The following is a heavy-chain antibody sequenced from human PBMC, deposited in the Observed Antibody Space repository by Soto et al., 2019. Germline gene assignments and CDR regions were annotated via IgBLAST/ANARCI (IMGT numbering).Heavy chain of an antibody. CDR3: AKIATHGNDEYLDY. D-gene: IGHD1-1*01. V-gene: IGHV3-23*01. CDR2: ISGGGGSST. J-gene: IGHJ4*02. CDR1: GFTFGTYA. Sequence: QLLESGGGLVQPGKSLRISCAASGFTFGTYAMSWVRQVPGKGLEWVSSISGGGGSSTDYADSVKGRFTISRDDAKNTPVLPMNSLRVEDTAVYYCAKIATHGNDEYLDYWGQGTLVTVSS.